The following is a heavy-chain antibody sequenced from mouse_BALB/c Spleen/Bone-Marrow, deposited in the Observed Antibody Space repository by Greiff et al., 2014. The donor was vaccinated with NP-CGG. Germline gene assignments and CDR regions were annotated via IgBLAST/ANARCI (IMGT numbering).Heavy chain of an antibody. CDR1: GFTFTDYY. CDR3: ARDGSSFYWHFDV. D-gene: IGHD1-1*01. Sequence: EVQGVESGGGLVQPGGSLRLSCATSGFTFTDYYMSWVRQPPGKALEWLVFIRNKANGYTTEYSASVKGRFTISRDNSQSILYLQMNTLGAEDSATYYCARDGSSFYWHFDVWGAGTTVTVSS. J-gene: IGHJ1*01. CDR2: IRNKANGYTT. V-gene: IGHV7-3*02.